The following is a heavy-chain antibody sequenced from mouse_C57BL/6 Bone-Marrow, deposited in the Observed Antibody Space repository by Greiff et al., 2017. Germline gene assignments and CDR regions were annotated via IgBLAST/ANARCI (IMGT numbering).Heavy chain of an antibody. Sequence: QVQLQQSGAELARPGASVKLSCKASGYTFTSYGISWVKQRTGQGLEWIGEIYPRSGNTYYNEKFKGKATLTADKSSSTAYMELRSLTSEDSAVYFCARRDLYYGNYCCAMDYWGQGTSVTVSS. CDR1: GYTFTSYG. CDR2: IYPRSGNT. D-gene: IGHD2-1*01. V-gene: IGHV1-81*01. CDR3: ARRDLYYGNYCCAMDY. J-gene: IGHJ4*01.